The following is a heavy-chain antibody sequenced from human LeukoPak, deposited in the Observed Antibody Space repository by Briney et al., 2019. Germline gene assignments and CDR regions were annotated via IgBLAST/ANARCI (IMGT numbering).Heavy chain of an antibody. CDR3: AREDCSGGSCYSDWAY. V-gene: IGHV1-69*04. D-gene: IGHD2-15*01. CDR2: IIPIFGIA. CDR1: GCTFSSYA. Sequence: GASVKVSCKASGCTFSSYAISWVRQAPGQGLEWMGRIIPIFGIANYAQKFQGGVTITADKSTSTAYMELSSLRSEDTAVYYCAREDCSGGSCYSDWAYWGQGTLVTVSS. J-gene: IGHJ4*02.